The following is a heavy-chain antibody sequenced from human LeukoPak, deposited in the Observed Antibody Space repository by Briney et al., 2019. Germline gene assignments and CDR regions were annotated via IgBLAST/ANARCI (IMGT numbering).Heavy chain of an antibody. J-gene: IGHJ5*02. V-gene: IGHV3-11*01. CDR1: GFTFSDYY. CDR2: ISSSGSTI. Sequence: GGSLRLSCAASGFTFSDYYVSWIRQAPGKGLEWVSYISSSGSTIYYADSVKGRFTISRDNAKNSLYLQMNSLRAEDTAVYYCARERGRYSYGYGTSDWFDPWGQGTLVTVSS. CDR3: ARERGRYSYGYGTSDWFDP. D-gene: IGHD5-18*01.